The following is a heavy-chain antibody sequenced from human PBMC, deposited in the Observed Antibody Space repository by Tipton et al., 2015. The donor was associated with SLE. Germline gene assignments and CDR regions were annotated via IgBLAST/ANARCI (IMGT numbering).Heavy chain of an antibody. CDR1: GGSISSSSYY. CDR2: IYYSGST. Sequence: TLSLTCTVSGGSISSSSYYWGWIRQPPGKGLEWIGSIYYSGSTYYNPSLKSRVTISVDTSKNQFSLKLSSVTAADTAVYYYASYGGSSWGDAFDIWGQGTMVTVSS. V-gene: IGHV4-39*07. CDR3: ASYGGSSWGDAFDI. D-gene: IGHD6-13*01. J-gene: IGHJ3*02.